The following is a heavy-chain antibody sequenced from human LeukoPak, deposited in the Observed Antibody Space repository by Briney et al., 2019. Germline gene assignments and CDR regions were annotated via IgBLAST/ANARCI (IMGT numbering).Heavy chain of an antibody. V-gene: IGHV4-38-2*02. J-gene: IGHJ5*02. D-gene: IGHD3-10*01. CDR1: GGSISIYY. CDR2: MYHSGST. Sequence: SETLSLTCTVSGGSISIYYWSWIRQPPGKGLEWIGSMYHSGSTYYNPSLKSRVTISVDTSKNQFSLKLNSVTAADTAVYYCARVGGGYYGSGSSQYNWFDPWGQGTLVTVSS. CDR3: ARVGGGYYGSGSSQYNWFDP.